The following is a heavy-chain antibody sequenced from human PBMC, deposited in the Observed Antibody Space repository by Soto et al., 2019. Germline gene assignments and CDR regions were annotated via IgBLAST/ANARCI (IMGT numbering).Heavy chain of an antibody. Sequence: PSETLSLTCTVSGGSISSYYWSWIRQPRGKGLEWIGYIYYSGRTNYNPSLKSRVTISVDTSKNQFSLKLSSVTAADTAVYYWASDEGGCNRYFDYWGQGTMVTVSS. CDR3: ASDEGGCNRYFDY. CDR1: GGSISSYY. CDR2: IYYSGRT. J-gene: IGHJ4*02. D-gene: IGHD6-19*01. V-gene: IGHV4-59*01.